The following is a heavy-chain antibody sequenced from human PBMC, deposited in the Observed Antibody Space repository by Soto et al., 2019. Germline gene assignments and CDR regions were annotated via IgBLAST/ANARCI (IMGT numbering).Heavy chain of an antibody. V-gene: IGHV3-30*03. Sequence: GGSLRLSCAASGFTFSSYGMHWVRQAPGKGLEWVAVISYDGSNKYYADSVKGRFTISRDNSKNTLYLQMNSLRAEDTAVYYCACGGDIVVVPAAIDYWGQGTLVTVSS. D-gene: IGHD2-2*01. CDR3: ACGGDIVVVPAAIDY. CDR2: ISYDGSNK. J-gene: IGHJ4*02. CDR1: GFTFSSYG.